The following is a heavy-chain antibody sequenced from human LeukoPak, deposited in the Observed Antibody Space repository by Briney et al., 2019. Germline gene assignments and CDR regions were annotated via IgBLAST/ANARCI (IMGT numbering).Heavy chain of an antibody. CDR1: GGTFSSYA. V-gene: IGHV1-69*05. Sequence: ASVKVSCKAPGGTFSSYAISCVRQAPGQGLEWLGGAIPIFGTATYAQKFKGRVTINTDESTSTAYMELSSLRSEDTAVYYCARGYLAPPLFHLYGSGSWPYYFDYWGQGTLVTVSS. J-gene: IGHJ4*02. CDR2: AIPIFGTA. D-gene: IGHD3-10*01. CDR3: ARGYLAPPLFHLYGSGSWPYYFDY.